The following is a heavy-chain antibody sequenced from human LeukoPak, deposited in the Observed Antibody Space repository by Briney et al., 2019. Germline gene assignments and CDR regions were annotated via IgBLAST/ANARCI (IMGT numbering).Heavy chain of an antibody. CDR3: ARDLDSRGVFDY. J-gene: IGHJ4*02. Sequence: KPGASLKISCKGSGYSFTSYWINWVRQMPGKGLEWMGKIDPSDSYTNYSPSFQGHVTISADKSISTAYLQWSSLKASDTAMYYCARDLDSRGVFDYWGQGTLVTVSS. D-gene: IGHD6-13*01. CDR1: GYSFTSYW. CDR2: IDPSDSYT. V-gene: IGHV5-10-1*01.